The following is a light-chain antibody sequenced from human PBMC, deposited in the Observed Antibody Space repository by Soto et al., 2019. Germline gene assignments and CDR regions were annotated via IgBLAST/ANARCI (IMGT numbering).Light chain of an antibody. CDR1: QSVLYSSNNKNY. J-gene: IGKJ1*01. CDR3: QQSYSTPPT. CDR2: WAS. Sequence: DIVMTQSPDSLAVSLGERATINCKSSQSVLYSSNNKNYLAWYQQKPGQPPKLLIYWASTRESGVPDRFSGSGYGTDFTLTISSLQAEDVAVYSCQQSYSTPPTFGQGTKVEIK. V-gene: IGKV4-1*01.